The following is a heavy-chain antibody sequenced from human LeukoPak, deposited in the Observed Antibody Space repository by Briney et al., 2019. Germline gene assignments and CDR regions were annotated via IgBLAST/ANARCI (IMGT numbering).Heavy chain of an antibody. Sequence: GGSLRLSCAASGFTFSSYWMSWVRQAPGKGLEWVANIKQDGSEKYYVDSVKGRFTISRDNAKNSLYLQMNRLRAEDTAVYYCARVNWNDLCWFDPWGQGTLVTVSS. D-gene: IGHD1-1*01. CDR2: IKQDGSEK. J-gene: IGHJ5*02. CDR3: ARVNWNDLCWFDP. CDR1: GFTFSSYW. V-gene: IGHV3-7*01.